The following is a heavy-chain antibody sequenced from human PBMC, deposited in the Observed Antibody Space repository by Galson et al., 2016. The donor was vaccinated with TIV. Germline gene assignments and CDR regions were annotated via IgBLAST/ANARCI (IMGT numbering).Heavy chain of an antibody. V-gene: IGHV4-31*03. CDR2: IYYSGRT. CDR3: AREVADYFDSSGFEYYFDY. CDR1: GGSISSDDYY. J-gene: IGHJ4*02. Sequence: TLSLTCTVSGGSISSDDYYWSWIRQHPGKGLEWIGSIYYSGRTYYNVSLKSRLTISVDTSKNQFSLRLSSATAADTAVYYCAREVADYFDSSGFEYYFDYWGQGTLVTVSS. D-gene: IGHD3-22*01.